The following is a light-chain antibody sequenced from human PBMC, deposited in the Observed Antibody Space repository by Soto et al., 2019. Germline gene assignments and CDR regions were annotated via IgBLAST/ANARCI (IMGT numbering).Light chain of an antibody. CDR3: LQDYNYPLT. CDR2: GAS. V-gene: IGKV1-6*01. CDR1: QGIGND. Sequence: AIQMTQSPSSLSASVGDRVTITCRASQGIGNDLGWYQQKPGEAPKLLIFGASILQSGIPSRFSGSGSDTDFTLTISSLQPEDFATYYCLQDYNYPLTFGGGSKVEIK. J-gene: IGKJ4*01.